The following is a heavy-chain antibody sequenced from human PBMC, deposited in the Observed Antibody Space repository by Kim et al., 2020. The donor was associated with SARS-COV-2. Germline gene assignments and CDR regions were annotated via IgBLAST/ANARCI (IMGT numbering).Heavy chain of an antibody. CDR2: INPNSGGT. Sequence: ASVKVSCKASGYTFTGYYMHWVRQAPGQGLEWMGWINPNSGGTNYAQKFQGRVTMTRDTSISTAYMELSRLRSDDTAVYYCAIPYDFWSGAYYYYGMDVWGQGTTVTVSS. V-gene: IGHV1-2*02. CDR3: AIPYDFWSGAYYYYGMDV. CDR1: GYTFTGYY. J-gene: IGHJ6*02. D-gene: IGHD3-3*01.